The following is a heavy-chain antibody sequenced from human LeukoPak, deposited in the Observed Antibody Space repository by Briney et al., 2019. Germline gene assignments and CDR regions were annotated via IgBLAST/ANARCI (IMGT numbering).Heavy chain of an antibody. Sequence: GASVKVSCKASGGAFSSYAISWVRQAPGQGLEWMGGIIPIFGTANYAQRFQGRVTITTDESTSTAYMELSSLRSEDTAVYYCASNRAVDIVATVRGYYYMDVWGKGTTVTVSS. CDR3: ASNRAVDIVATVRGYYYMDV. J-gene: IGHJ6*03. CDR1: GGAFSSYA. D-gene: IGHD5-12*01. CDR2: IIPIFGTA. V-gene: IGHV1-69*05.